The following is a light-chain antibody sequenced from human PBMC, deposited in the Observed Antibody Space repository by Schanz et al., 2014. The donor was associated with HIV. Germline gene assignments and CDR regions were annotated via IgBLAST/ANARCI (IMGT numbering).Light chain of an antibody. CDR3: GSYGGSDNMV. V-gene: IGLV2-11*01. Sequence: QSALTQPRSVSGSPGQSVTISCTGSSSNVGVYEHVSWYQHHPGKAPKLIIYDVTKRPSGVPDRFSGSKSGNTASLAISGLQADDEADYYCGSYGGSDNMVFGGGTKLTVL. CDR1: SSNVGVYEH. CDR2: DVT. J-gene: IGLJ3*02.